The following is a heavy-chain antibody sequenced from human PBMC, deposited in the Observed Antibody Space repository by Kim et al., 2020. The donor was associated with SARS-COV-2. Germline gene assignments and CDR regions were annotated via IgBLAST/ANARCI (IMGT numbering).Heavy chain of an antibody. V-gene: IGHV1-69*13. J-gene: IGHJ6*02. D-gene: IGHD3-9*01. CDR2: IIPIFGTA. CDR1: GGTFSSYA. Sequence: SVKVSCKASGGTFSSYAISWVRQAPGQGLEWMGGIIPIFGTANYAQKFQGRVTITADESTSTAYMELSSLRSEDTAVYYCARDRDYDILTGQVWGTDVWGQGTTVTVSS. CDR3: ARDRDYDILTGQVWGTDV.